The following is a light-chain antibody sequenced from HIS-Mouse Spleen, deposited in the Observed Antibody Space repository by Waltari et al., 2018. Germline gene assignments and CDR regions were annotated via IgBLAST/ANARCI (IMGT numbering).Light chain of an antibody. CDR1: SPNIGSNP. CDR3: AAWDDSLNGWV. Sequence: QSVLTQPPSASGTPGQRVTISCSGSSPNIGSNPVNWYQQPPGTAPKLLIYSNNQRPSGVPDRFSGSKSGTSASLAISGLQSEDEADYYCAAWDDSLNGWVFGGGTKLTVL. V-gene: IGLV1-44*01. CDR2: SNN. J-gene: IGLJ3*02.